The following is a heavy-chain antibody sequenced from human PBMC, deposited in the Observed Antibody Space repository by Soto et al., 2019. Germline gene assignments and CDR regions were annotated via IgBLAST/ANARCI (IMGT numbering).Heavy chain of an antibody. Sequence: KSSETLSLTCTVSGGSISSYYWSWIRQPPGKGLEWIGYIYYSGSTNYNPSLKSRVTISVDTSKNQFSLKLSSVTAADTAVYYCARGGQLWLLDYWGQGTLVTVSS. CDR2: IYYSGST. D-gene: IGHD5-18*01. CDR3: ARGGQLWLLDY. V-gene: IGHV4-59*01. CDR1: GGSISSYY. J-gene: IGHJ4*02.